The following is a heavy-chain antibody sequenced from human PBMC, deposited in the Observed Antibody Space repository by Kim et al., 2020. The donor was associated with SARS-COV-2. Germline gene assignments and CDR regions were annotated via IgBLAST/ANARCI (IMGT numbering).Heavy chain of an antibody. Sequence: SETLSLTCAVYGGSFSGYYWSWIRQPPGKGLEWIGEINHSGSTNYNPSLKSRVTISVDTSKNQFSLKLSSVTAADTAVYYCARWGCGGDCYPYYYYGMDVWGQGTTVTVSS. CDR1: GGSFSGYY. V-gene: IGHV4-34*01. CDR2: INHSGST. D-gene: IGHD2-21*02. J-gene: IGHJ6*02. CDR3: ARWGCGGDCYPYYYYGMDV.